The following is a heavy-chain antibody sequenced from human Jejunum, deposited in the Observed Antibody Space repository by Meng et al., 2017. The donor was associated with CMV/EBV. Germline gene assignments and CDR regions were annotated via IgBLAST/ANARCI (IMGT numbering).Heavy chain of an antibody. CDR1: GGVFNNYA. D-gene: IGHD3-22*01. CDR3: VRGFSNGYLPFDY. CDR2: VIAVLKTP. V-gene: IGHV1-69*01. Sequence: QVQLVQSGTEGKKPGSSVKVSCKSSGGVFNNYALNWVRQAPGQGLEWMGGVIAVLKTPTYAQKFRGRLTITADESTGTTYMDLTSLTSEDTAVYYCVRGFSNGYLPFDYWGQGTLVTVSS. J-gene: IGHJ4*02.